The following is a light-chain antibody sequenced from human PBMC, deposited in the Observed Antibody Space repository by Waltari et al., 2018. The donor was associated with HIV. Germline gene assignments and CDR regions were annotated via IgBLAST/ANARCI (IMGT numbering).Light chain of an antibody. J-gene: IGLJ3*02. CDR3: GTWDNSLSAWV. CDR2: DNN. CDR1: TSIIGNNF. Sequence: QSVLTPPPSVSAAPGQKVPISCSGSTSIIGNNFVSWYQQFPRTAPNLLIYDNNKRPSGIPDRLSGSRSGTSATLGITGLQTGDEAEYYCGTWDNSLSAWVFGGGTKVTVL. V-gene: IGLV1-51*01.